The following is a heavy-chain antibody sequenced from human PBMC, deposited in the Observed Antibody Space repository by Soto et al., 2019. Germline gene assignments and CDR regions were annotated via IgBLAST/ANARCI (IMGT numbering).Heavy chain of an antibody. D-gene: IGHD6-13*01. V-gene: IGHV3-33*01. CDR1: GFTFSSYG. CDR3: ARATAASSWYDRLDY. CDR2: IWYDGSNK. Sequence: GGSLRLSCAASGFTFSSYGMHWVRQAPGKGLEWVAVIWYDGSNKYYAVSVKGRFTISRDNSKNTLYLQMNSLRAEDTAVYYCARATAASSWYDRLDYWGQGTLVTVSS. J-gene: IGHJ4*02.